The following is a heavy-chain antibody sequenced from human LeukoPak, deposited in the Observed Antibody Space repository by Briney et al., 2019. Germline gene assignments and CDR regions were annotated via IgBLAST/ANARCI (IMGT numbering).Heavy chain of an antibody. D-gene: IGHD6-13*01. CDR3: ATGRVAAAGTSLYDWFDP. Sequence: ASVKVSCKASGYTFTGYYMHWVRQAPGKGLEGMGGFDPEDGETIYAQKFQGRVTMTEDTSTDTAYMELSSLRSEDTAVYYCATGRVAAAGTSLYDWFDPWGQGTLVTVSS. CDR2: FDPEDGET. V-gene: IGHV1-24*01. CDR1: GYTFTGYY. J-gene: IGHJ5*02.